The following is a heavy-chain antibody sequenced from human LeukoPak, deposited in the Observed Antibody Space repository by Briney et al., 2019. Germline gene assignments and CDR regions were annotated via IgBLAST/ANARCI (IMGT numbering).Heavy chain of an antibody. D-gene: IGHD6-6*01. Sequence: ASVKVSCKASGGTFSSYAISWVRQAPGQGLEWMGGIIPIFGTANYAQKFQGRVTMTRDMSTSTVYMELSSLRSEDTAVYHCARDGSSSGWFDPWGQGTLVTVSS. CDR2: IIPIFGTA. J-gene: IGHJ5*02. CDR1: GGTFSSYA. CDR3: ARDGSSSGWFDP. V-gene: IGHV1-69*05.